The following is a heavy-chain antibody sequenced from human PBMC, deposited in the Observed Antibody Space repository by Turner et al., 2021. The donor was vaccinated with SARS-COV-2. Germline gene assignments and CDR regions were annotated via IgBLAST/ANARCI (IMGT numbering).Heavy chain of an antibody. CDR3: ATGYAYCGGDCSIHY. CDR2: FDPEDGET. CDR1: GYTLIELS. J-gene: IGHJ4*02. D-gene: IGHD2-21*02. V-gene: IGHV1-24*01. Sequence: QVQLVQSGAEVKKPGASVKVSCKVSGYTLIELSMHWVRQAPGKGLEWMGGFDPEDGETISAQKFQGRVTMTEDTSTDTAYMERSSLRSEDTAVYYCATGYAYCGGDCSIHYWGQGTLVTVSS.